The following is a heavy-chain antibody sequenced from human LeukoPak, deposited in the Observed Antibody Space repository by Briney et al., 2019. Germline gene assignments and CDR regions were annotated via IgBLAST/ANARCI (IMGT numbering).Heavy chain of an antibody. CDR3: ASLLTYYYDSSGSGNAFDI. CDR2: INAGNGNT. D-gene: IGHD3-22*01. CDR1: GYTFTTYA. V-gene: IGHV1-3*01. Sequence: ASVKVSCKASGYTFTTYALHWVRQAPGQRLEWMGWINAGNGNTKYSQKFQARVTVTRDTSASTAYMELSSLRSEDTAVYYCASLLTYYYDSSGSGNAFDIWGQGTMVTVSS. J-gene: IGHJ3*02.